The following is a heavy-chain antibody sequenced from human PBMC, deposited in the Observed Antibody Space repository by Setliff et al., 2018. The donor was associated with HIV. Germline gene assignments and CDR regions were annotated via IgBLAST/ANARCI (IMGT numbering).Heavy chain of an antibody. CDR2: IYTSGNSRYT. CDR1: GASVTNVLYY. CDR3: AREREAWSAYDS. V-gene: IGHV4-61*09. D-gene: IGHD3-3*01. J-gene: IGHJ5*02. Sequence: SETLSLTCTVSGASVTNVLYYWSWLRQPAGKGLEWIGHIYTSGNSRYTNYNSSLESRVAISLDTSSYQFSLKLSSVTAADTAVYHCAREREAWSAYDSWGQGTLVTVSS.